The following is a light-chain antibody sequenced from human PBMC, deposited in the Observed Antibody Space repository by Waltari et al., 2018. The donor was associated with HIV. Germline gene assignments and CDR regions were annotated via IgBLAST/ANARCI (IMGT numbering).Light chain of an antibody. CDR1: VLAKQY. CDR2: KDT. V-gene: IGLV3-25*03. CDR3: QSSDDSRPWI. J-gene: IGLJ2*01. Sequence: YELTQPPSMSVSPGQTAKITCPGDVLAKQYAYWYQKKPGQAHVLVMSKDTQRPSEIPERFSGSSSGTTVTLTISGVQAEDEADYHCQSSDDSRPWIFGGGTNMTVL.